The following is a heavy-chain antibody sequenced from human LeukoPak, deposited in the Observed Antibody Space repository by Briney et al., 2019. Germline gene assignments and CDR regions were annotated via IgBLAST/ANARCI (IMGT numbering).Heavy chain of an antibody. J-gene: IGHJ4*02. V-gene: IGHV3-7*01. CDR2: IKQDGSEK. CDR1: GFTFSDYW. Sequence: GGSLRLSCVASGFTFSDYWMTWVRQAPGKGLEWVANIKQDGSEKYYVDSVKGRFTISRDNAKNSLYLQMNPLRAEDTAVYYCARGSPVDYWGQGTLVTVSS. CDR3: ARGSPVDY.